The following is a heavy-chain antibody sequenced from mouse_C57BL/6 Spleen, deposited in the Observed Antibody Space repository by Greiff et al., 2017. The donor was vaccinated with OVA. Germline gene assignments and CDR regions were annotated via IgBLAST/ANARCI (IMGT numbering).Heavy chain of an antibody. D-gene: IGHD2-1*01. V-gene: IGHV1-59*01. Sequence: QVQLQQPGAELVRPGTSVKLSCKASGYTFTSYWMHWVKQRLGQGLEWIGVIDPSDSYTNYNQKFKDKVTLTVDTSSSTTYMQLSSLTSEDSAVYYCAKGIYYGNYFDYWGQGTTLTVSS. J-gene: IGHJ2*01. CDR3: AKGIYYGNYFDY. CDR2: IDPSDSYT. CDR1: GYTFTSYW.